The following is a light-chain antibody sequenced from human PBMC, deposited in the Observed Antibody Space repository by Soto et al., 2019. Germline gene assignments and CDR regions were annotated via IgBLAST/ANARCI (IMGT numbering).Light chain of an antibody. CDR2: EDR. J-gene: IGLJ3*02. CDR1: SGRIGSNY. CDR3: QSFDRNRQVV. V-gene: IGLV6-57*04. Sequence: NFMLTQPHSVSESPGKTVTISCTSSSGRIGSNYVQWYQQRAGSAPTTVIYEDRQRPSVVPDRFSGSIDSSSNSASLTISGLKTEDEADYYCQSFDRNRQVVFGGGTKLTVL.